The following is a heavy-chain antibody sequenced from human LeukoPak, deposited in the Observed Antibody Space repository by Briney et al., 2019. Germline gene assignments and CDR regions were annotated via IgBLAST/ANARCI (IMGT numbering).Heavy chain of an antibody. D-gene: IGHD1-1*01. V-gene: IGHV3-15*05. Sequence: GGSLRLSCAASGFTFSDAWMSWVRQAPGKGLEWVGRIKSKTDGGTTDYAAPVKGRFTISRDDSKNTLYLQMNSLRAEDTAVYYCARGYSRSPETCDYWGQGTLVTVSS. J-gene: IGHJ4*02. CDR3: ARGYSRSPETCDY. CDR1: GFTFSDAW. CDR2: IKSKTDGGTT.